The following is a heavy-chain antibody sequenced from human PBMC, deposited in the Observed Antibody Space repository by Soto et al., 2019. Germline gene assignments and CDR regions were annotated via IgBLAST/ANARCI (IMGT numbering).Heavy chain of an antibody. V-gene: IGHV1-3*01. Sequence: ASVKVSCKAPGYTFTSYGIHWVRQAPGQRLEWMGWINAANGDTKYSPKFQGRVTITRDTSASTAYMELSSLRSEDTAVYYCVRRHVSATGIDWFDPWGQGTLVTVSA. CDR3: VRRHVSATGIDWFDP. CDR1: GYTFTSYG. CDR2: INAANGDT. J-gene: IGHJ5*02. D-gene: IGHD6-13*01.